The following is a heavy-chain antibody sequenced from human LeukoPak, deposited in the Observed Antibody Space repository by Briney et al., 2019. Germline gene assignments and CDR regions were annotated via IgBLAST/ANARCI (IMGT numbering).Heavy chain of an antibody. D-gene: IGHD6-19*01. CDR1: GFTFSSYA. CDR3: ATLPSVAGMGNYYYYYGMDV. V-gene: IGHV3-23*01. CDR2: ISGSGGST. Sequence: PGGSLRLSCAASGFTFSSYAMSWVRQAPGKGLEWVSAISGSGGSTYYADSVKGRFTISRDNSKNTLYLQMNSLRAEDTAVYYCATLPSVAGMGNYYYYYGMDVWGQGTTVTVSS. J-gene: IGHJ6*02.